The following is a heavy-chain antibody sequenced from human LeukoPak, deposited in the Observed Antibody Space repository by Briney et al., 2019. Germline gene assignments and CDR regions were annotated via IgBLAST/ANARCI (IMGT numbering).Heavy chain of an antibody. D-gene: IGHD3-10*01. J-gene: IGHJ4*02. V-gene: IGHV3-30*09. Sequence: GRSLRLSCAASGFTFSSYAMHWVRQAPGKGLEWVAVISYDGDGHNRYYADSVKGRFAISRDNSKNTLYLQMSSLRGDDTAVYYCARGRITMVRDIDYWGQGTLVTVSS. CDR1: GFTFSSYA. CDR2: ISYDGDGHNR. CDR3: ARGRITMVRDIDY.